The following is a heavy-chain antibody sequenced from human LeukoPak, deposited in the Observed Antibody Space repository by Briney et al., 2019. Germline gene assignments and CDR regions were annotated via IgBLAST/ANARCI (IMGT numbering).Heavy chain of an antibody. Sequence: SETLSLTCAVYGGSFSGYYWSWIRQPPGKGLEWIGEINHSGSTNYNPSLKSRVTISVDTSKNQFSLKLSSVTAADTAVYYCARGRLLGQYYYYYYMDVWGKGTTVTVSS. J-gene: IGHJ6*03. V-gene: IGHV4-34*01. CDR1: GGSFSGYY. CDR2: INHSGST. D-gene: IGHD3-3*02. CDR3: ARGRLLGQYYYYYYMDV.